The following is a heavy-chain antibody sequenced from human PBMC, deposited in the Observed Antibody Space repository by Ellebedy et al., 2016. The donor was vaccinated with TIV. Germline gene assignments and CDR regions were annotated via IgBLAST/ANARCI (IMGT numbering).Heavy chain of an antibody. J-gene: IGHJ4*02. CDR2: ISSDGNIK. CDR3: ARDGGYSTGWYPYY. D-gene: IGHD6-19*01. Sequence: GESLKISCAASQFNFNSYTIHWVRQAPGKGLEWVAFISSDGNIKDYADSVKGRFTISRDTSKNTLFLQMNSLRAEDTAVYYCARDGGYSTGWYPYYWGQGTLVTVSS. V-gene: IGHV3-30-3*01. CDR1: QFNFNSYT.